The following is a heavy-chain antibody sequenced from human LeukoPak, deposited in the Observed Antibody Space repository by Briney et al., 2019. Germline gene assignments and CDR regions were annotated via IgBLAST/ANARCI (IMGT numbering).Heavy chain of an antibody. Sequence: GGSLRLSCAASGFTFSSYAMSWVRQAPGKGLEWVSAICGSGGSTYYADSVKGRFTISRDNSKNALYLQMNSLRAEDTAVYYCAKDKTYCSGGSCYGLRYYFDYWGQGTLVTVSS. V-gene: IGHV3-23*01. CDR3: AKDKTYCSGGSCYGLRYYFDY. CDR2: ICGSGGST. CDR1: GFTFSSYA. D-gene: IGHD2-15*01. J-gene: IGHJ4*02.